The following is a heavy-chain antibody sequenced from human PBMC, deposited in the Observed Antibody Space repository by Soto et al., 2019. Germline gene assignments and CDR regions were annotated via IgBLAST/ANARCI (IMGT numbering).Heavy chain of an antibody. CDR2: IYWDDDK. J-gene: IGHJ4*02. D-gene: IGHD6-13*01. CDR1: GFSLSTSGVG. V-gene: IGHV2-5*02. CDR3: AHRRKSSPGRGYFDY. Sequence: QITLKESGPTLVKPTQTLTLTCTFSGFSLSTSGVGVGWIRQPPGKALEWLALIYWDDDKRYSPSLKSRLTLTKDTSKNQVVLTMTNMDPVDTATYYCAHRRKSSPGRGYFDYWGQGTLVTVSS.